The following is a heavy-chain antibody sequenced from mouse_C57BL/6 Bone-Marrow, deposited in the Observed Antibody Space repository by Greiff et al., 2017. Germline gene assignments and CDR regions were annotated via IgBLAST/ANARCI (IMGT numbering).Heavy chain of an antibody. V-gene: IGHV14-4*01. CDR3: TNYYGSRYYFDY. CDR1: GFNIKDDY. CDR2: IDPENGDT. Sequence: VQLQQSRAELVRPGASVKLSCTASGFNIKDDYMHWVKQRPEQGLEWIGWIDPENGDTEYASKFQGKATITADTSSNTAYLQLSSLTSEDTAVYYCTNYYGSRYYFDYWGQGTTLTVSS. D-gene: IGHD1-1*01. J-gene: IGHJ2*01.